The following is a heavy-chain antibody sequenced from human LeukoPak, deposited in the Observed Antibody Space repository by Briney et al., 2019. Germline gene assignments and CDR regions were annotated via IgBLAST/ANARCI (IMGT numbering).Heavy chain of an antibody. V-gene: IGHV4-34*01. J-gene: IGHJ6*02. D-gene: IGHD6-13*01. CDR3: ARGLEAAADYYYYAMDV. CDR2: INHSGST. Sequence: SETLSLTCAVYGGSFSGYYWSWIRQPPGKGLEWIGEINHSGSTNYSPSLKSRVTLSVDMSKNHFSLKLSSVTAADTAVYYCARGLEAAADYYYYAMDVWGQGITVTVSS. CDR1: GGSFSGYY.